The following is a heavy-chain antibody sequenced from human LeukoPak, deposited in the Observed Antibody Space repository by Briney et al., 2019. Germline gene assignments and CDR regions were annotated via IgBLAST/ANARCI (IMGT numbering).Heavy chain of an antibody. J-gene: IGHJ4*02. CDR2: ISSNGGST. D-gene: IGHD3-10*01. Sequence: QAGGSLRLSCAASGFTFSSYAMHWVRQAPGKGLEYVSAISSNGGSTYYAKSVKGRFTISRDNSKNTLYLQMGSLRAEDMALYHCARDSSMVRGAPLYYFDYWGQGTLVTVSS. CDR1: GFTFSSYA. CDR3: ARDSSMVRGAPLYYFDY. V-gene: IGHV3-64*01.